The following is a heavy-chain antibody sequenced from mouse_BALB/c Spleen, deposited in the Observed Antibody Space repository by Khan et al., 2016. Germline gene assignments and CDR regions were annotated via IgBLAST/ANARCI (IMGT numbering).Heavy chain of an antibody. Sequence: VQLQQPGPVLVKPGTSVKMSCKASGYTFTPYIIHWAKQKPGQGLEWIGYVNPYTDGTQYNEKFKHKATLTSDKSSSTAYMDLSSLTSDDSAVYYCAIGDYWGQGTTLTVSS. CDR3: AIGDY. CDR1: GYTFTPYI. D-gene: IGHD3-3*01. J-gene: IGHJ2*01. CDR2: VNPYTDGT. V-gene: IGHV1S136*01.